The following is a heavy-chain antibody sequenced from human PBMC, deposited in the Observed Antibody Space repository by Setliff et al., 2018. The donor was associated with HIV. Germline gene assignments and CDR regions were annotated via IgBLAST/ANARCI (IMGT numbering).Heavy chain of an antibody. Sequence: GGSLRLSCAASGFSLSYYRMSWVRQAPGKGLEWVSAISGSGGSTYYADSVKGRFSISRDNSKNTLYLQMNNLRAEDTAVYYCAISTRPYWGQGTLVTVSS. CDR1: GFSLSYYR. CDR2: ISGSGGST. V-gene: IGHV3-23*01. CDR3: AISTRPY. D-gene: IGHD6-6*01. J-gene: IGHJ4*02.